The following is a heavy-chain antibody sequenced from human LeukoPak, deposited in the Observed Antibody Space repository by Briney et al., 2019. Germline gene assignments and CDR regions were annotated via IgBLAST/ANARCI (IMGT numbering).Heavy chain of an antibody. Sequence: SETLSLTCAVYGGSFSGYYWSWIRQPPGKGLEWIGEINHSGSTNYNPSLKSRVTISVDTSKNQFSLKLSSVTAADTAVYYCAREGGAVARWFDPWGQGTLVTVSS. D-gene: IGHD6-19*01. CDR1: GGSFSGYY. CDR2: INHSGST. CDR3: AREGGAVARWFDP. V-gene: IGHV4-34*01. J-gene: IGHJ5*02.